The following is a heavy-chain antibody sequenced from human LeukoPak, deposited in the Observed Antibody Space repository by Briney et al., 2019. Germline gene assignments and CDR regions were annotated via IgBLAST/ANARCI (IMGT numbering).Heavy chain of an antibody. CDR3: ARTMTGGFFDY. Sequence: PGGSLRLSCAASGFTFSNYWMHWVRQAPGKGLVWVSRINGDGGDTTYADSVKGRLTISRDNAKGTLYVQMNSLRVEDTAIYYCARTMTGGFFDYRGQGALVTVSS. CDR2: INGDGGDT. CDR1: GFTFSNYW. J-gene: IGHJ4*02. V-gene: IGHV3-74*01. D-gene: IGHD3-16*01.